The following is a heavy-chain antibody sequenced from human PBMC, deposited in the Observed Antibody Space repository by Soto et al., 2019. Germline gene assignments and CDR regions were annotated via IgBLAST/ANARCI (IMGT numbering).Heavy chain of an antibody. CDR3: AREMCSSGGCSVGVYFDH. CDR1: GFTFSSYA. CDR2: ISGNGVST. J-gene: IGHJ4*02. Sequence: EVQLLESGGGLVQPGGSLRLSCAASGFTFSSYAVSWVRPAPGKGLEWVSAISGNGVSTYYADSVRGRFTISRDNFENTLFLQVNSLRAEDTAVYYCAREMCSSGGCSVGVYFDHWGQGSLVSVSS. V-gene: IGHV3-23*01. D-gene: IGHD6-19*01.